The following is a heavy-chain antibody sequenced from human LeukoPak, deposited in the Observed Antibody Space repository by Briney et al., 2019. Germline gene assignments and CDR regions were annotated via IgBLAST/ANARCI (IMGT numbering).Heavy chain of an antibody. CDR2: IYSGGST. CDR3: ARETYDYDSSGYYGPNWFDP. J-gene: IGHJ5*02. Sequence: GGSLRLSCAASGFTVSSNYMSWVRQAPGKGLEWVSVIYSGGSTYYADSVKGRFTISRDNSKNTLYLQMNSLRAEDTAVYYCARETYDYDSSGYYGPNWFDPWGQGTLVTVSS. D-gene: IGHD3-22*01. CDR1: GFTVSSNY. V-gene: IGHV3-53*01.